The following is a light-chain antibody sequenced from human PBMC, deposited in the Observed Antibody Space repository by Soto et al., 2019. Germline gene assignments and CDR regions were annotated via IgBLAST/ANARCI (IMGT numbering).Light chain of an antibody. J-gene: IGLJ1*01. CDR2: EGT. V-gene: IGLV2-23*01. CDR3: CSSSRSSPFYV. CDR1: GTDVGSHKL. Sequence: QSVLTQPASVSGSPGQSITISCTGTGTDVGSHKLVSWYQQHPGKAPKLMVYEGTKRPSGVSDRFSGSKSYNTASLTISGLQAEDEGDYFCCSSSRSSPFYVFGTGTKVT.